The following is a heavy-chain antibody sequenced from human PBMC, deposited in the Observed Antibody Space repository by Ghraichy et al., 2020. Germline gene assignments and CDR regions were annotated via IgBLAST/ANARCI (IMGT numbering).Heavy chain of an antibody. V-gene: IGHV4-31*03. Sequence: SETLSLTCTVSGGSISSGGYYWSWIRQHPGKGLEWIGYIYYSGSTYYNPSLKSRVTISVDTSKNQFSLKLSSVTAADTAVYYCARESNFRGGHFDYWGQGTLVTVSS. D-gene: IGHD4-11*01. CDR3: ARESNFRGGHFDY. J-gene: IGHJ4*02. CDR1: GGSISSGGYY. CDR2: IYYSGST.